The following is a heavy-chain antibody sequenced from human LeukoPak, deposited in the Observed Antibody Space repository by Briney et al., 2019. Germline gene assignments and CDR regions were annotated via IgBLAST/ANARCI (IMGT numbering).Heavy chain of an antibody. D-gene: IGHD5-18*01. J-gene: IGHJ4*02. CDR1: GGSISSGSYY. CDR2: IYTSGST. Sequence: SQTLSLTCTVSGGSISSGSYYWSWIRQPAGKGLEWIGRIYTSGSTNYNPSLKSRVTISVDTSKNQFSLKLSSVTAADTAVYYCARQKWAVVTAPYYFDYWGRGTLVTVSS. V-gene: IGHV4-61*02. CDR3: ARQKWAVVTAPYYFDY.